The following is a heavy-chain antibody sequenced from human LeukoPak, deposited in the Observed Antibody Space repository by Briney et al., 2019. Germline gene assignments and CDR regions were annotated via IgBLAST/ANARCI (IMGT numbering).Heavy chain of an antibody. CDR1: GGTFSSYA. CDR2: IIPIFGTA. V-gene: IGHV1-69*05. CDR3: ARCSLSGYDFWSGYYLDY. D-gene: IGHD3-3*01. J-gene: IGHJ4*02. Sequence: ASVKVSCKASGGTFSSYAISWVRQAPGQGLEWMGRIIPIFGTANYAQKFQGRVTITTDESTSTAYMELSSLRSEDTAVYYCARCSLSGYDFWSGYYLDYWGQGTLVTVSS.